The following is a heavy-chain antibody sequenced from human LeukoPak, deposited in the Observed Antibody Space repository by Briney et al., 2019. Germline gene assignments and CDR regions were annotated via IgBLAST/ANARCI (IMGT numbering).Heavy chain of an antibody. V-gene: IGHV1-69*05. CDR3: ARDGSLAGPGVWFGP. J-gene: IGHJ5*02. CDR1: GGTFSSYA. D-gene: IGHD3-16*01. Sequence: SVKVSCKASGGTFSSYAISWVRQAPGQGLEWMGGIIPIFGTANYAQKFQGRVTITTDESTSTAYMELSSLRSEDTAVYYCARDGSLAGPGVWFGPWGQGTLVTVSS. CDR2: IIPIFGTA.